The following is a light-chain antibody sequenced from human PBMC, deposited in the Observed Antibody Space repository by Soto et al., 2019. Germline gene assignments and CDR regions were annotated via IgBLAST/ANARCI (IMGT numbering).Light chain of an antibody. Sequence: DIQMTQSPSTLSASLGDRVTITCRASQTISNWLAWYQQKPGKAPKLLIYDASSLESGVPSRFSGSGSGTEFTLTISSXQPDDFATYYCQQYNSYWRTFGQGTKVDIK. CDR1: QTISNW. J-gene: IGKJ1*01. V-gene: IGKV1-5*01. CDR2: DAS. CDR3: QQYNSYWRT.